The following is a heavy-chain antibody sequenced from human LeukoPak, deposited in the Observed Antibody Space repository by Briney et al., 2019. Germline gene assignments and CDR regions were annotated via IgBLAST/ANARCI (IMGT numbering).Heavy chain of an antibody. CDR3: ARGTRLSSSSWYYGMDV. V-gene: IGHV3-7*01. Sequence: GGSLRLSCAASGFTFSSYWMSWVRQAPGKGLEWVANIKQDGSEKYYVDSVKGRFTVSRDNAKNSLYLQMNSLRAEDTAVYYCARGTRLSSSSWYYGMDVWGQGTTVTVSS. D-gene: IGHD6-13*01. CDR1: GFTFSSYW. J-gene: IGHJ6*02. CDR2: IKQDGSEK.